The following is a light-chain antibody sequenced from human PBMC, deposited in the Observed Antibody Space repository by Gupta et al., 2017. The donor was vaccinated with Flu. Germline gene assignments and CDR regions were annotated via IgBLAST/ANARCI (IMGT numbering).Light chain of an antibody. CDR2: GAS. V-gene: IGKV3-15*01. CDR3: QQYNNWPPLT. Sequence: EIVMTQSPATLSVSPGERATLSCRASQSFSSNLAWYQQKPGQAPSLLIYGASTRATGIPASFSGSGSGTEFTLTISSLQSEDFAVYYCQQYNNWPPLTFGGGTKVEIK. J-gene: IGKJ4*01. CDR1: QSFSSN.